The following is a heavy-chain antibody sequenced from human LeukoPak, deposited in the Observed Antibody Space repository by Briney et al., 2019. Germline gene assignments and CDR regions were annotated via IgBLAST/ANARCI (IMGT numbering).Heavy chain of an antibody. J-gene: IGHJ6*04. D-gene: IGHD2-2*01. CDR3: AKVVVPAALDV. CDR1: GFTVSVNY. CDR2: IYSGGNT. V-gene: IGHV3-53*01. Sequence: GGSLRLSCAAFGFTVSVNYMSWVRQAPGKGLECVSVIYSGGNTYYADSVKGRFTISRDNSKNTLYLQMNSLRAEDTAVYYCAKVVVPAALDVWGKGTTVTISS.